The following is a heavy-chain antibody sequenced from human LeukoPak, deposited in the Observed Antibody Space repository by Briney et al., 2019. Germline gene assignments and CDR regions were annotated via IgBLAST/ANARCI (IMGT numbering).Heavy chain of an antibody. CDR3: AKDGGYSYGVLDY. D-gene: IGHD5-18*01. CDR2: IRYDGSNK. CDR1: GFTFSSYG. Sequence: GGSLRLSCAASGFTFSSYGMHWVRQAPGKGLEWVAFIRYDGSNKYYADSVKGRFAISRDNSKNTLYLQMNSLRAEDTAVYYCAKDGGYSYGVLDYWGQGTLVTVSS. J-gene: IGHJ4*02. V-gene: IGHV3-30*02.